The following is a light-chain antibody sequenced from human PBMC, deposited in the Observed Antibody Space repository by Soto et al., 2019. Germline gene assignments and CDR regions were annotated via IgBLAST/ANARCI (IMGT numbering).Light chain of an antibody. CDR2: DVS. Sequence: QSALTQPASVSGSPGQSITISCIGTISDVGGYNFVSWYQQHPGKAPKLMIYDVSNRPSGVSNRFSGSKSGNTASLTISGLQAEDEADYYCSSYTSRNTLVFGNGTKLTVL. J-gene: IGLJ1*01. CDR3: SSYTSRNTLV. CDR1: ISDVGGYNF. V-gene: IGLV2-14*01.